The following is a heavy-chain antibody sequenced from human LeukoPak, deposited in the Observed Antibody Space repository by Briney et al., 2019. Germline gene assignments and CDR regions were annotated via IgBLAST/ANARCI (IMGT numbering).Heavy chain of an antibody. D-gene: IGHD3-10*01. CDR2: IIHSGST. V-gene: IGHV4-34*01. J-gene: IGHJ6*03. CDR1: GGSFSGYY. Sequence: SETLSLTCAVYGGSFSGYYWSWIPQPPGKGLEWIGEIIHSGSTNYNPSLKSRVTISVDTSKNQFSLKLSSVTASDTAVYYCARGPITMVRGVIIGYYYYMDVWGKGTTVTVSS. CDR3: ARGPITMVRGVIIGYYYYMDV.